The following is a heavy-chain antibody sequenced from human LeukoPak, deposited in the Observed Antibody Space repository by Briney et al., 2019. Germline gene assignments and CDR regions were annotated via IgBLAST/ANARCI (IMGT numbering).Heavy chain of an antibody. CDR3: ATSITIFGPWDY. V-gene: IGHV3-11*01. J-gene: IGHJ4*02. CDR2: ISSSGTTI. D-gene: IGHD3-3*01. CDR1: GFTFSDYY. Sequence: TGGSLRLSCAASGFTFSDYYMSWIRQAPGKGLEWVSYISSSGTTIYYADSVKGRFTNSRDNAKNSLYLQMNSPRAEDTAVYYCATSITIFGPWDYWGQGTLVTVSS.